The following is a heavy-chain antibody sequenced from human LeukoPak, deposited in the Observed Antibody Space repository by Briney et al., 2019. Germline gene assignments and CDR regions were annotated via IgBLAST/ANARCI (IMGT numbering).Heavy chain of an antibody. Sequence: ASVKVSCRASGYTFSGHYMHWVRQAPGQGLEWMGWINPNTGGTNYAQKFQGGVTMTRDTSISTVYTELRRLRSDDTAVYYCARDMYDFLSAAYYFDYWGQGTLVTVSS. D-gene: IGHD3-3*01. CDR2: INPNTGGT. V-gene: IGHV1-2*02. CDR1: GYTFSGHY. J-gene: IGHJ4*02. CDR3: ARDMYDFLSAAYYFDY.